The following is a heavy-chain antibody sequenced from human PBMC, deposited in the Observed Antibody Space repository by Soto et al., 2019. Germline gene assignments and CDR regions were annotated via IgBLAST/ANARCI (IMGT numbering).Heavy chain of an antibody. CDR2: IYHSGSA. CDR3: ARDPGR. Sequence: QLQLQESGSGLVKPSQTLSLTCAVSGGSISSGGYSCSWIRQPPGKGLEWIGYIYHSGSAYYNPSLKSRVTISVDRSKNQFSLKLSSVTAADTAVYYCARDPGRWGQGTLVTVSS. V-gene: IGHV4-30-2*01. J-gene: IGHJ4*02. CDR1: GGSISSGGYS.